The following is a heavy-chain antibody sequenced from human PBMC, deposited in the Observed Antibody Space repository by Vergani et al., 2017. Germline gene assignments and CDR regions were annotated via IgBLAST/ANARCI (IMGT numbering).Heavy chain of an antibody. D-gene: IGHD1-1*01. CDR1: GGTFSSYT. CDR2: IIPILGIA. V-gene: IGHV1-69*02. Sequence: QVQLVQSGAEVKKPGSSVKVSCKASGGTFSSYTISWVRQAPGQGLEWMGRIIPILGIANYAQKFQGRVTITADKSTSTAYMELISLRSEDTAVYYCAAAGSGTEAFDIWGQGTMVTVSS. J-gene: IGHJ3*02. CDR3: AAAGSGTEAFDI.